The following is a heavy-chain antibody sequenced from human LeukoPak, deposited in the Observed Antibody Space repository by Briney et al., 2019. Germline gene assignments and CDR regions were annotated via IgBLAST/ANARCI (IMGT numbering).Heavy chain of an antibody. J-gene: IGHJ6*04. Sequence: PSETLSLTCTVSGDSMSSYFWTWVRQFPGKGLEWVGYIYQTTTTYNPSLKGRVTISADMSQNQLSLKVTSVTAADTAAYYCARNFPGRTEDVWGKGTTVIVSS. V-gene: IGHV4-59*01. D-gene: IGHD1-14*01. CDR2: IYQTTT. CDR1: GDSMSSYF. CDR3: ARNFPGRTEDV.